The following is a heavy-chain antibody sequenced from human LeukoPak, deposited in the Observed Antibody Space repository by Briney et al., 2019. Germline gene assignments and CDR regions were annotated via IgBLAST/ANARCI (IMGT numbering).Heavy chain of an antibody. Sequence: GASVKVSCKASGYAFNNYGINWVRQAPGQGLEWMGWISAYNGNTNYAQKLQGRVTMTTDTTTSTAYMELRSLRSDDTAVYYCATIGKFDYGMDVWGQGTTVTVSS. CDR1: GYAFNNYG. V-gene: IGHV1-18*01. CDR2: ISAYNGNT. D-gene: IGHD1-26*01. J-gene: IGHJ6*02. CDR3: ATIGKFDYGMDV.